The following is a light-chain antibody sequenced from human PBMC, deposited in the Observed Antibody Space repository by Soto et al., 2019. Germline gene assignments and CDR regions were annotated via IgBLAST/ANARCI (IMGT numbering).Light chain of an antibody. CDR2: GNT. CDR1: SSNIGAGYD. Sequence: QSVLTQPPSVSGAAGKRVTISCTGSSSNIGAGYDVHWYQQLPGRAPKLLIYGNTNRPSGVPDRFSGSKSGTSASLAITGLQAEDEADYYCLSFDSSLSVVFRGGIKLTVL. J-gene: IGLJ2*01. V-gene: IGLV1-40*01. CDR3: LSFDSSLSVV.